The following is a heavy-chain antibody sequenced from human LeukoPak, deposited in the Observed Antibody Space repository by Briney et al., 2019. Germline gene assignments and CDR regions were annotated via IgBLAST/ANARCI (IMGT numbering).Heavy chain of an antibody. Sequence: PGGSLRLSCAASGFSFSSYWMSWVRQAPGKGLEWVSLISWDGGSTYYADSVKGRFTISRDNSKNSLYLQMNSLRTEDTALYYCAKDRSFSSSGSFFDYWGQGTLVTVSS. D-gene: IGHD3-22*01. V-gene: IGHV3-43*01. CDR2: ISWDGGST. J-gene: IGHJ4*02. CDR3: AKDRSFSSSGSFFDY. CDR1: GFSFSSYW.